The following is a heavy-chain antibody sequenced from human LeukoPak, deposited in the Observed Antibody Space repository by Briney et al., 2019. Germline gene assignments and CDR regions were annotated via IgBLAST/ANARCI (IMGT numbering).Heavy chain of an antibody. CDR1: GGSISSSSYY. CDR2: INHSGST. D-gene: IGHD1-7*01. CDR3: ASGTVNYYYYGMDV. Sequence: PSETLSLTCTVSGGSISSSSYYWSWIRQPPGTGLEWIGEINHSGSTNYNPSLKSRVTISVDTSKNQFSLKLSSVTAADTAVYYCASGTVNYYYYGMDVWGQGTTVTVSS. V-gene: IGHV4-39*07. J-gene: IGHJ6*02.